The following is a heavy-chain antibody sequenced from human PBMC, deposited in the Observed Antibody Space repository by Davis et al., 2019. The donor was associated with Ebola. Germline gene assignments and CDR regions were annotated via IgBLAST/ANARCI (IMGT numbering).Heavy chain of an antibody. CDR2: ISSSSSYI. D-gene: IGHD1-20*01. V-gene: IGHV3-21*01. CDR1: GFTFSSYE. J-gene: IGHJ6*03. Sequence: GESLKISCAASGFTFSSYEMNWVRQAPGKGLEWVSSISSSSSYIYYADSVKGRFTISRDNAKNSLYLQMNSLRAEDTAVYYCARDGSNWNRGIYYYYMDVWGKGTTVTVSS. CDR3: ARDGSNWNRGIYYYYMDV.